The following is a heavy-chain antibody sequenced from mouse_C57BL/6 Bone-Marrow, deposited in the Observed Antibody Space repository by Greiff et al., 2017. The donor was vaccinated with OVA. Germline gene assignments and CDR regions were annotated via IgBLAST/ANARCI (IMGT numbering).Heavy chain of an antibody. J-gene: IGHJ4*01. CDR1: GYSITSGYF. V-gene: IGHV3-6*01. CDR3: ARDHDYYGSSWGAMDY. Sequence: EVHLVESGPGLVQPSQSLSLPCSVTGYSITSGYFWNWIRQFPGNQLVWLGYISYDGSNNYHPSLKNRIPITRDTSKNQFFLKLNSVTTEDTATYYCARDHDYYGSSWGAMDYWGQGTSVTVSS. D-gene: IGHD1-1*01. CDR2: ISYDGSN.